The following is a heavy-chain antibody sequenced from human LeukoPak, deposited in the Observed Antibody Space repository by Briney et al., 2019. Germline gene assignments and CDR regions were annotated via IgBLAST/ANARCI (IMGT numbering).Heavy chain of an antibody. CDR3: AGGLRWLIDY. J-gene: IGHJ4*02. Sequence: GGSLRLSCAASGFTFSNYWMNWVRQAPGEGLEWAVNIEQDVGEKNYVDSVKGRFTISRDSAKNSLYLQMNSLRAEDTAVYYCAGGLRWLIDYWGQGTLVTVSS. CDR1: GFTFSNYW. V-gene: IGHV3-7*04. CDR2: IEQDVGEK. D-gene: IGHD4-23*01.